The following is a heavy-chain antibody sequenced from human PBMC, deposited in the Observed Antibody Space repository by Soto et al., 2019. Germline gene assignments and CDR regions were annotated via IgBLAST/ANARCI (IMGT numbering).Heavy chain of an antibody. CDR1: GFTFGDYA. Sequence: EVQLVESGGGLVQPGRSLRLSCTASGFTFGDYAMSWVRQAPGKGLEWVGFIRSKAYGGTTEYAASVKGRFTISRDDSKSIAYLQMNSLKTEDTAVYYCTRILSPEWELLRHYYYYGMDVWGQGTTVTVSS. J-gene: IGHJ6*02. V-gene: IGHV3-49*04. CDR2: IRSKAYGGTT. CDR3: TRILSPEWELLRHYYYYGMDV. D-gene: IGHD1-26*01.